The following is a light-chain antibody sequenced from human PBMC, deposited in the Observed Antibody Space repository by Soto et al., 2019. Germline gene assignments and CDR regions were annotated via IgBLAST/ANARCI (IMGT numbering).Light chain of an antibody. J-gene: IGKJ1*01. Sequence: EIVLTQSPGTLSLSPGERATLSCRASQSISSSYLAWYQQKPGQAPRLLIYGVSSRAIGIPDRFSGSGSGTDFTLTISRLEPEDIAVYYCQQYDTYTWTFGQGTKV. CDR2: GVS. V-gene: IGKV3-20*01. CDR1: QSISSSY. CDR3: QQYDTYTWT.